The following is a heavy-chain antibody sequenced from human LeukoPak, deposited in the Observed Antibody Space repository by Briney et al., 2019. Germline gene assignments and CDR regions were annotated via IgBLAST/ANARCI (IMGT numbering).Heavy chain of an antibody. J-gene: IGHJ4*02. CDR2: INSDGIST. D-gene: IGHD5-18*01. CDR3: ARALRRYSYDYPSPDY. CDR1: GFTFRGYW. Sequence: GGSLRLSCAASGFTFRGYWMHWVRQAPGKGLVWVSRINSDGISTNYADSVKGRFTISRDDAKNTLYLQMNSLRAEDTALYYCARALRRYSYDYPSPDYWGQGTLVTVSS. V-gene: IGHV3-74*01.